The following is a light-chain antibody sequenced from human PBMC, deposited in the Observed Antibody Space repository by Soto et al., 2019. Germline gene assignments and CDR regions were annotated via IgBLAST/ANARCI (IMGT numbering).Light chain of an antibody. CDR3: CSYAGSYSYA. CDR1: SSDVGGYNY. J-gene: IGLJ1*01. V-gene: IGLV2-11*01. Sequence: QSALTQPPSASGSPGQSVTISCTGTSSDVGGYNYVSWYRQHPGKAPQLIIYDVNKRPSGVPDRFSGSKSGSTASLTISGLQAEDEADYYCCSYAGSYSYAFATGTKLTVL. CDR2: DVN.